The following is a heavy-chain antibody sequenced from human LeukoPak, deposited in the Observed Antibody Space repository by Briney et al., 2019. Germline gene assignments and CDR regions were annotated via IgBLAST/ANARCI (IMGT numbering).Heavy chain of an antibody. CDR1: GFTFSSYW. J-gene: IGHJ6*03. V-gene: IGHV3-7*01. Sequence: GGSLRLSCAASGFTFSSYWMSWVRQAPGKGLEWVANIKQDGSEKYYVDSVKGRFTISRDNAKNSLYLQMNSLRAEDTAVYYRARDPMTTVTGFDCYYYMDVWGKGTTVTVSS. CDR3: ARDPMTTVTGFDCYYYMDV. D-gene: IGHD4-17*01. CDR2: IKQDGSEK.